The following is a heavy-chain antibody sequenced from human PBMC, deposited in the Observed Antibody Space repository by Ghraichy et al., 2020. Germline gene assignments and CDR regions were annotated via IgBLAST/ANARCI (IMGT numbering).Heavy chain of an antibody. J-gene: IGHJ6*02. CDR2: IYTSGST. V-gene: IGHV4-4*09. CDR1: GGSISSYY. D-gene: IGHD1-26*01. Sequence: AGSLSLTCTVSGGSISSYYWSWIRQPPGKGLEWIGYIYTSGSTNYNPSLKSRVTISVDTSKNQFSLKLSSVTAADTAVYYCARHRRGSYFTDWAPYYYYGMDVWGQGTTVTVSS. CDR3: ARHRRGSYFTDWAPYYYYGMDV.